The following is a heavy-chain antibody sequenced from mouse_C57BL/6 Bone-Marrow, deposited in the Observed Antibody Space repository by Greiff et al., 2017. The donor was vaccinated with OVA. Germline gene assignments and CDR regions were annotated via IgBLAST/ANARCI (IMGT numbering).Heavy chain of an antibody. V-gene: IGHV2-9-1*01. CDR2: IWPGGGT. CDR1: GFSFTSYA. J-gene: IGHJ1*03. CDR3: ARDADWYFDV. Sequence: VQVVESGPGLVAPSQSLSITCTVSGFSFTSYAISWVRQPPGQGLEWLGVIWPGGGTNYNSALKSRLSISKDNSKSQVFLKMSSLQTDDTARYYCARDADWYFDVWGTGTTVTVSS.